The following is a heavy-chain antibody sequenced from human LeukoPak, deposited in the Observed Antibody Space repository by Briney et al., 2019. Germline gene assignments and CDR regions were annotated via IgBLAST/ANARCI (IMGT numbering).Heavy chain of an antibody. D-gene: IGHD2-15*01. CDR2: IISSSSYL. CDR1: GFTFSSYS. Sequence: GGSLRLSCAASGFTFSSYSMNWVRQAPGKGLEWVSSIISSSSYLYYADSVKGRFTISRDNAKNSLYLQMNSMRAEDTAVYYCARWKKSSCSGGSCPRNMDVWGEGTSLTVYS. V-gene: IGHV3-21*01. J-gene: IGHJ6*04. CDR3: ARWKKSSCSGGSCPRNMDV.